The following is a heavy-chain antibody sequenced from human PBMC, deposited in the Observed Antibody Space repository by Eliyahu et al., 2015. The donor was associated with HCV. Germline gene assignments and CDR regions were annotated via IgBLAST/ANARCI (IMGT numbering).Heavy chain of an antibody. CDR3: AHSRDTAMVRYYYYYGMDV. CDR2: IYWDDDK. V-gene: IGHV2-5*02. Sequence: QITLKESGPTLVKPTQTLTLTCTFSGFSLSTSGXGXGWIRXPPGKALEWLALIYWDDDKRYSPSLKSRLTITKDTSKNQVVLTMTNMDPVDTATYYCAHSRDTAMVRYYYYYGMDVWGQGTTVTVSS. D-gene: IGHD5-18*01. J-gene: IGHJ6*02. CDR1: GFSLSTSGXG.